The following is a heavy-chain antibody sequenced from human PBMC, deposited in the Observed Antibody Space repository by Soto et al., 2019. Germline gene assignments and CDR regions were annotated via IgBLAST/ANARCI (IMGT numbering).Heavy chain of an antibody. CDR3: ARDNGIVVVPAAFYYYYGMDV. J-gene: IGHJ6*02. CDR2: IIPIFGTT. Sequence: QVQLVQSGAEVKKPGSSVKVSCKASGGTFSSYAISWVRQAPGQGREWMGVIIPIFGTTNYAQKFQGRVTITADESTSTAYMELSSLRSEDTAVYYCARDNGIVVVPAAFYYYYGMDVWGQGTTVTVSS. D-gene: IGHD2-2*01. V-gene: IGHV1-69*01. CDR1: GGTFSSYA.